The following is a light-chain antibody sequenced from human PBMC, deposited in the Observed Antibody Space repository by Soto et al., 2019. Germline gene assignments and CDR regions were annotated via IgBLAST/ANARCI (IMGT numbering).Light chain of an antibody. V-gene: IGLV2-23*02. Sequence: QSALTQPASVSGSPGQSITISCTGTSSNVGSYKLVSWYQQHPGKAPKLMIFEVNKRPSGVSNRFSGSKSGNTASLTISGLQAEDEADYYCCSYAGSSTYVFGTGTKVT. CDR2: EVN. J-gene: IGLJ1*01. CDR1: SSNVGSYKL. CDR3: CSYAGSSTYV.